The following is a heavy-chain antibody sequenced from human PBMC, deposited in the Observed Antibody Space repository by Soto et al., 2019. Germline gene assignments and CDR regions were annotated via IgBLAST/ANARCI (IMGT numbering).Heavy chain of an antibody. J-gene: IGHJ4*02. D-gene: IGHD5-18*01. Sequence: GSSVKVSWKVSVYTLTEFFMHWVRLAPGKGLEWMGGFDPEDGETIYAQKFQGRVTMTADKSTSTAYMELSSLRSEDTAVYYCARDWDTAMATGREPQKNFDYWGQGTLVTVSS. CDR1: VYTLTEFF. CDR2: FDPEDGET. V-gene: IGHV1-24*01. CDR3: ARDWDTAMATGREPQKNFDY.